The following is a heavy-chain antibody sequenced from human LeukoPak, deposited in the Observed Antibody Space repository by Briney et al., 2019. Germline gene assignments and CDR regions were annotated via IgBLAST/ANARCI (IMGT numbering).Heavy chain of an antibody. D-gene: IGHD2-15*01. CDR2: LYSAGST. CDR3: ASGGMGARKFYSDPFHY. V-gene: IGHV3-23*03. CDR1: GFTFSSFG. Sequence: PGGSLRLSCAASGFTFSSFGMSWVRQAPGKGLEWVSILYSAGSTYYADSVKGRFTISRDNSRNTLCLQMNSLRVDDTAVYYCASGGMGARKFYSDPFHYWGQGTLVTVSS. J-gene: IGHJ4*02.